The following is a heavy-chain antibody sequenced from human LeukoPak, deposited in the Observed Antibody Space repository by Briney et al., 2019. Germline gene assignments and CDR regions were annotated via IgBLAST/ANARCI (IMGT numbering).Heavy chain of an antibody. D-gene: IGHD3-3*01. J-gene: IGHJ4*02. CDR1: GGSISSSSYY. CDR3: ARDKTFEVVNFFDY. CDR2: IYYNGFT. V-gene: IGHV4-39*07. Sequence: PSETLSLTCTVSGGSISSSSYYWGWFRQPPGKGLEWIGYIYYNGFTRYNPSLKSRVTISGDTSKNQFSLKVSSVTAADTAVYYCARDKTFEVVNFFDYWGQGTLVTVSS.